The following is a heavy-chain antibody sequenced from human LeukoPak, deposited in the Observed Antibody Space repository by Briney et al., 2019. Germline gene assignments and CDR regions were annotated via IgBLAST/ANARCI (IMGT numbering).Heavy chain of an antibody. V-gene: IGHV1-18*01. J-gene: IGHJ4*02. D-gene: IGHD5-24*01. CDR3: ARSDLGTITAGPFN. CDR2: ISGYQGST. CDR1: GYTFTNYG. Sequence: ASVTVSSTASGYTFTNYGITWVRQAPGQGLEWMGWISGYQGSTKYAQNFQGRVTMTIDTSTSTAYMDLRSLRSDDTAIYFCARSDLGTITAGPFNWGQGTLVAVSS.